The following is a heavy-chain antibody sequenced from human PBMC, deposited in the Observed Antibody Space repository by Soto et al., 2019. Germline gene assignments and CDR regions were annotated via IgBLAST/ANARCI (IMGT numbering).Heavy chain of an antibody. D-gene: IGHD3-10*01. J-gene: IGHJ4*02. CDR1: GFSFNIFA. CDR2: ISSSTSTI. V-gene: IGHV3-48*04. CDR3: TRDQDTYGQAVFDS. Sequence: PGGSLRLSCAASGFSFNIFAMNWVRQAPGKGLEWVSYISSSTSTIYYADSVKGRFTISRDNAKNTLYLHMDSLRPEDTAMYYCTRDQDTYGQAVFDSWGQGTLVTVSS.